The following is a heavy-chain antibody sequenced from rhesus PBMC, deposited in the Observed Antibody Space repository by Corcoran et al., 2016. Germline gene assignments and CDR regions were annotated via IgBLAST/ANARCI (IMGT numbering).Heavy chain of an antibody. V-gene: IGHV4-93*02. CDR3: ARHQGYYYSGSYYFDY. CDR1: GGSVSSFTW. D-gene: IGHD3-16*01. Sequence: QMKSQESGHAVEKPPESLSLTCAVPGGSVSSFTWSRRCRQYPGTRLAWVGGNYGSGGSTDYNPSLKSRVPSEIDTSKNQFSLKLSSVTAADTAVYYCARHQGYYYSGSYYFDYWGQGVLVTVSS. J-gene: IGHJ4*01. CDR2: NYGSGGST.